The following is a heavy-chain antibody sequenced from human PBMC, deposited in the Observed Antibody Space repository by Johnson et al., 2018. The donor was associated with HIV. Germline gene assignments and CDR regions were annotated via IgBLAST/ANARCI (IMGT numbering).Heavy chain of an antibody. CDR2: IRYDGSHK. J-gene: IGHJ3*02. D-gene: IGHD4-23*01. Sequence: QVQLVESGGGVVQPGRSLRLSCAASGFTFSSYGMLWVRQAPGKGLEWVAFIRYDGSHKDYADSVKGRVTISRDDSKNTLYLRLNSLRPEDSAVYYCAKDVSVVTPSGSFDIWGQGTMVTVSS. CDR1: GFTFSSYG. V-gene: IGHV3-30*02. CDR3: AKDVSVVTPSGSFDI.